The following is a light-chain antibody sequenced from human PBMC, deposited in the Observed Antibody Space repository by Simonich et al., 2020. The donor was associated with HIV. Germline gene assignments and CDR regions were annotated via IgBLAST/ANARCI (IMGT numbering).Light chain of an antibody. CDR3: HQYDNTPRT. CDR1: QSVLYSSNNQTY. Sequence: DIVMTPSPDSLAVSLGERATINSTSTQSVLYSSNNQTYLAWYQQQPGQPPTLLIFWVSTRNTGVPDRFKGSGFGKDVTRAICSRQAEEVAVYYCHQYDNTPRTFGQGTKGEIK. J-gene: IGKJ1*01. CDR2: WVS. V-gene: IGKV4-1*01.